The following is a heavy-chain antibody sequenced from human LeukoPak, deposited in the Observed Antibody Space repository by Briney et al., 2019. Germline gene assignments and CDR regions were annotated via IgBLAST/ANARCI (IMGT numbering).Heavy chain of an antibody. CDR1: GFTVISNY. J-gene: IGHJ4*02. CDR3: ARGEEVYYDFWSGYYFDY. CDR2: IYSGGST. Sequence: PGGSLRLSCAASGFTVISNYMSWVRQAPGKGLEWVSVIYSGGSTYYADSVKGRFTISRDNSKNTMYLQMNSLRAEDPAVYYCARGEEVYYDFWSGYYFDYWGQGPLVTVSS. D-gene: IGHD3-3*01. V-gene: IGHV3-53*01.